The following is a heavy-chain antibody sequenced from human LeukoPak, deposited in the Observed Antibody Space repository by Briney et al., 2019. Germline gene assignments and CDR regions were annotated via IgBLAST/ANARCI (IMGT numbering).Heavy chain of an antibody. CDR1: GYTFTSYD. J-gene: IGHJ5*02. Sequence: GASVKVSCKASGYTFTSYDINWVRQATGQGLEWMGWMNPNSGNTGYAQKFQGRVTMTRNTSISTVYMELSSLRSEDTAVYYCARRGWAVAGTWWFDPWGQGTLVTVSS. CDR2: MNPNSGNT. V-gene: IGHV1-8*01. D-gene: IGHD6-19*01. CDR3: ARRGWAVAGTWWFDP.